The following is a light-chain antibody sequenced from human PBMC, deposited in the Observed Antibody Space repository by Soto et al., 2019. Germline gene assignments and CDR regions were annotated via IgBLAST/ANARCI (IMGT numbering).Light chain of an antibody. Sequence: QSSLTQPPSASGSPGQSVTISCTGISTDVGGYNYVSWYQQHPGKAPKLMIYEASKRPSGVPDRFSGSKSGNTASLTVSGLQAEDEADYYCSSYAGSNNLVFGGGTKLTVL. J-gene: IGLJ3*02. V-gene: IGLV2-8*01. CDR3: SSYAGSNNLV. CDR2: EAS. CDR1: STDVGGYNY.